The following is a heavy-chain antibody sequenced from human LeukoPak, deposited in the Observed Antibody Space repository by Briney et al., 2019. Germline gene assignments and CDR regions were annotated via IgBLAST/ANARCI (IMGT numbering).Heavy chain of an antibody. J-gene: IGHJ5*02. CDR3: ATDRQQGGSGSYWFDP. CDR2: IYYSGTT. CDR1: GGSFSTTSYY. Sequence: SETLSLTCTVSGGSFSTTSYYWGWIRQPPGKGLEWIGSIYYSGTTTYNPSLKSRVTMSVDTLRNQFSLQLKSVTAADTAMYYCATDRQQGGSGSYWFDPWGQGILVTVSS. D-gene: IGHD3-10*01. V-gene: IGHV4-39*07.